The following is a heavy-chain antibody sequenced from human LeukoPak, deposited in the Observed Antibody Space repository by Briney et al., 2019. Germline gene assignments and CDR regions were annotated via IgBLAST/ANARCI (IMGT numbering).Heavy chain of an antibody. CDR1: GFTFSTCA. CDR2: ISGSGSNT. V-gene: IGHV3-23*01. J-gene: IGHJ4*02. D-gene: IGHD5-18*01. CDR3: AKTPRGYTYVPDY. Sequence: PGGSLRLSCAASGFTFSTCAMSWVRQAPGKGLEWVSTISGSGSNTHYADSVKGRFTISRDNSKNALYLQMHSLRADDTAVYFCAKTPRGYTYVPDYWGQGTLVTVSS.